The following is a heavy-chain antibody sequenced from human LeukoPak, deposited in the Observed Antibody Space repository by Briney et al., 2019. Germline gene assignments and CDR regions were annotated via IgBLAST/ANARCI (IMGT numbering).Heavy chain of an antibody. D-gene: IGHD6-13*01. V-gene: IGHV1-8*03. CDR2: MNPNNGNT. CDR1: GYTFTSYD. Sequence: GASVKVSCKASGYTFTSYDLNWVRQATGQGLEWMGWMNPNNGNTGYAQKFQGRVTITRDTSISTAYMELSSLSSEDTAVYYCARKYEGIAAAAGAMDVWGKGTTVTVSS. J-gene: IGHJ6*04. CDR3: ARKYEGIAAAAGAMDV.